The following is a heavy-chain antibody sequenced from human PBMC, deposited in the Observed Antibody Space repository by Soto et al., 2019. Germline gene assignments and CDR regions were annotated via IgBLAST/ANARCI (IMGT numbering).Heavy chain of an antibody. CDR1: GFTFSSYA. Sequence: GESLKISCAASGFTFSSYAMHWVRQAPGKGLEWVAVISYDGSNKYYADSVKGRFTISRDNSKNTLYLQMNSLRAEDTAVYYCARVRGIAAAGTNYYYMDVWGKGTTVTVSS. J-gene: IGHJ6*03. CDR3: ARVRGIAAAGTNYYYMDV. V-gene: IGHV3-30*04. D-gene: IGHD6-13*01. CDR2: ISYDGSNK.